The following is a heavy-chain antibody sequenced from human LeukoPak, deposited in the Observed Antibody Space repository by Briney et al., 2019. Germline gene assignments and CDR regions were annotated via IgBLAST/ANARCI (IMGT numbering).Heavy chain of an antibody. CDR1: GFTFDNYG. Sequence: GGSLRLSCAASGFTFDNYGMNWVRQAPGKGLEWVSYISSSGSTIYYADSVKGRFTISRDNAKNSLYLQMNSLRAEDTAVYYCAELGITMIGGVWGKGTTVTISS. CDR3: AELGITMIGGV. D-gene: IGHD3-10*02. CDR2: ISSSGSTI. V-gene: IGHV3-48*03. J-gene: IGHJ6*04.